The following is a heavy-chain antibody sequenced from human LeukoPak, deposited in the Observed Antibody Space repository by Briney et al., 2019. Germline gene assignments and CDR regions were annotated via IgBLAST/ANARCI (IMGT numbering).Heavy chain of an antibody. Sequence: SETLSLTCTVSRGSISSYYWSWIRQPPGKGLEWTGYIYYTGSTNYNPSLESRVTVSVDTSKNQFSLKLRSVSGADTALYYCARVAFKGDYYGMDVWGQGTTVTVSS. CDR3: ARVAFKGDYYGMDV. J-gene: IGHJ6*02. CDR2: IYYTGST. CDR1: RGSISSYY. V-gene: IGHV4-59*01.